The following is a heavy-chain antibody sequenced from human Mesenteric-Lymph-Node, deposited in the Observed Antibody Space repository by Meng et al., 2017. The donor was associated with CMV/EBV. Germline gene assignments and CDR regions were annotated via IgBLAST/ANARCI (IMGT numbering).Heavy chain of an antibody. CDR1: GYQFSSYA. D-gene: IGHD3-16*01. CDR2: INIVEDKT. Sequence: QVQLVQSGAEVKTPGASVKVSCKASGYQFSSYAMHWVRQAPGQRLEWMGWINIVEDKTKTSQNFQGRVTLTRDTSANTAYMELSSLRSDDTAVYYCARTNNWGFDYWGQGTLVTVSS. CDR3: ARTNNWGFDY. J-gene: IGHJ4*02. V-gene: IGHV1-3*04.